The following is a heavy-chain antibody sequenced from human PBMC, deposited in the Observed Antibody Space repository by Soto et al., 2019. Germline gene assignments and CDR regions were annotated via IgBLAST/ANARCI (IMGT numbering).Heavy chain of an antibody. CDR2: INHSGSN. D-gene: IGHD1-26*01. V-gene: IGHV4-34*01. J-gene: IGHJ3*02. CDR3: ARGGSNDCQVAFDI. CDR1: GGSFSTYY. Sequence: QLQQWGAGLLKPSETLSLTCVVSGGSFSTYYCNWIRQSPGKGLEWIGEINHSGSNNYSPSLKSRVNMSLDTSKNQFSRKLTSVTAADTAVYFCARGGSNDCQVAFDIWGQGTMVTVSS.